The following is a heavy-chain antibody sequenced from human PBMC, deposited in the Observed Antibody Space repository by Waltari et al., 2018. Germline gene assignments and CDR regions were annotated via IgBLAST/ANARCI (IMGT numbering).Heavy chain of an antibody. CDR2: IYYSGST. CDR3: ARSSRHSKYYYYMDV. CDR1: GGSISSYY. J-gene: IGHJ6*03. Sequence: QVQLQESGPGLVKPSETLSLTCTVSGGSISSYYWSWIRQPPGKGLEWIGYIYYSGSTNYNPSLKSRVTISVDTSKNQFSLKLSSVTAADTAVYYCARSSRHSKYYYYMDVWGKGTTVTISS. V-gene: IGHV4-59*01.